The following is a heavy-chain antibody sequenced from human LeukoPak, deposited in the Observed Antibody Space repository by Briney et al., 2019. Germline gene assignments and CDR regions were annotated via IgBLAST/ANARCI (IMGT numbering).Heavy chain of an antibody. CDR2: IYYSGST. V-gene: IGHV4-59*01. D-gene: IGHD2-15*01. CDR3: ARGLGYCSGGSCHNWFDP. CDR1: GGSISSYY. J-gene: IGHJ5*02. Sequence: SETLSLTCTVSGGSISSYYWSWIRQPPGKGLEWIGYIYYSGSTNYNPSLKSRVTISVDTSKNQFSLKLSSVTAADTAVYYCARGLGYCSGGSCHNWFDPWGQGTLVTVSS.